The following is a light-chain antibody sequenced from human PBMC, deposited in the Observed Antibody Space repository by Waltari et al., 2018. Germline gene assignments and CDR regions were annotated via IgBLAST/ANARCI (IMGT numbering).Light chain of an antibody. V-gene: IGLV2-11*01. CDR2: DVS. Sequence: QSALTQPRSVSGAPGQSVTIVCTGTSSDVGCYNYVSWYQQHPGKAPKLMIYDVSKRPSGVPDRFSGSKSGTTASLTISGLQAEDEADYYCCSYAGSYTVVFGTGTKVTVL. CDR1: SSDVGCYNY. J-gene: IGLJ1*01. CDR3: CSYAGSYTVV.